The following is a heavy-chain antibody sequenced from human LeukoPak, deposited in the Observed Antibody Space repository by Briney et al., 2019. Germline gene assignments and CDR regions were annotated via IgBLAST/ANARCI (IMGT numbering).Heavy chain of an antibody. V-gene: IGHV3-21*01. CDR1: GFTFSSYS. CDR2: ISSSSSYI. D-gene: IGHD2-15*01. CDR3: VRAATGYCSGGSCYG. J-gene: IGHJ3*01. Sequence: GGSLRLSCAASGFTFSSYSMNWVRQAPGKGLEWVSSISSSSSYIYYADSVKGRFTISRDNAKNSLYLQMNSLRAEDTAVYYCVRAATGYCSGGSCYGWGQGTMVTVSS.